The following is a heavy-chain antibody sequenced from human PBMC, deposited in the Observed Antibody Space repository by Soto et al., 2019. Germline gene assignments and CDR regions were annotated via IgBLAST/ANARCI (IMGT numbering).Heavy chain of an antibody. V-gene: IGHV3-7*01. CDR1: GFTFSSYW. D-gene: IGHD6-19*01. CDR3: ARVLRPIAVAGIDAFDI. CDR2: IKQDGSGK. Sequence: GGSLRLSCAASGFTFSSYWMSWVRQAPGKGLEWVANIKQDGSGKYYVTSVKGRFTISRDNAKNSLYLQMNSLRAEDTAVYYCARVLRPIAVAGIDAFDIWGQGTMVTVSS. J-gene: IGHJ3*02.